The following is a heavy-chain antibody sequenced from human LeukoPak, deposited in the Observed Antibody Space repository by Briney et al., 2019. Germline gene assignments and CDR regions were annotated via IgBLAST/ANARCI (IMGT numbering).Heavy chain of an antibody. CDR2: IPYDGTYK. D-gene: IGHD3-10*01. CDR3: AKDYGSGSYFFDY. CDR1: GFTFTSYG. J-gene: IGHJ4*02. V-gene: IGHV3-30*02. Sequence: GGSLRLSCAASGFTFTSYGMHWVRQAPGKGLEWVAFIPYDGTYKYYADSVKGRFTISRDSSKNTLYLQMNSLRPEDTAVYYCAKDYGSGSYFFDYCGQGTLVTVSS.